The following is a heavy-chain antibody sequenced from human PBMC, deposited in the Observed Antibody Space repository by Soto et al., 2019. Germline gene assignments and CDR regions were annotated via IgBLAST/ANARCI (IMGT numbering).Heavy chain of an antibody. Sequence: GSLRLSCAASGFTFSSYSMNWVRQAPGKGLEWVSSISSSSYIYYADSVKGRFTISRDNAKNSLYLQMNSLRAEDTAVYYCARDSIVATMRAPSWFDPWGQGTLVTVSS. CDR3: ARDSIVATMRAPSWFDP. CDR1: GFTFSSYS. J-gene: IGHJ5*02. V-gene: IGHV3-21*01. D-gene: IGHD5-12*01. CDR2: ISSSSYI.